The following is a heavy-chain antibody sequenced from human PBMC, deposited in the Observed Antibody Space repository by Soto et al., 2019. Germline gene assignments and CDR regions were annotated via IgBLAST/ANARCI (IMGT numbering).Heavy chain of an antibody. CDR2: IYYSGST. CDR1: GGSISSGGYY. Sequence: TLSLTCTVSGGSISSGGYYWSWIRQHPGKGLEWIGYIYYSGSTYYNPSLKSRVTISVDTSKNQFSLKLSSVTAADTAVYYCARVLRGDYARQPYYFDYWGQGTLVTVSS. V-gene: IGHV4-31*03. CDR3: ARVLRGDYARQPYYFDY. D-gene: IGHD4-17*01. J-gene: IGHJ4*02.